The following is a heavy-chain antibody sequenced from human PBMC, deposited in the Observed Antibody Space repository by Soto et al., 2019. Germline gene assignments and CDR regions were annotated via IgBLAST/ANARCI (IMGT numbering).Heavy chain of an antibody. CDR1: GFTFNAYA. Sequence: EVQLMESGGGLVQPGGSLRLSCAASGFTFNAYAMTWVRQAPGRRLEWVSAIGGSGGNRYYAASVRGRFTISRDNSKDTVDLQRSSLRVEDTAVSYCARVASDYINSVDHWGQRILVTVSS. CDR3: ARVASDYINSVDH. CDR2: IGGSGGNR. V-gene: IGHV3-23*01. J-gene: IGHJ1*01. D-gene: IGHD4-4*01.